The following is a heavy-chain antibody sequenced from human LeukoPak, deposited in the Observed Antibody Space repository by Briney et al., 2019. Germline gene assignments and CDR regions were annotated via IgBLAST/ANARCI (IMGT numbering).Heavy chain of an antibody. V-gene: IGHV3-74*01. Sequence: WGSLRLSCAASGFTFSSYWMHWVRQAPGKGLVWVSRINSDGSSTSYADSVKGRFTISRDNAKNTLYLQMNSLRAEDTAVYYCARGLTMVRGVSPLDYWGQGTLVTVSS. J-gene: IGHJ4*02. D-gene: IGHD3-10*01. CDR2: INSDGSST. CDR1: GFTFSSYW. CDR3: ARGLTMVRGVSPLDY.